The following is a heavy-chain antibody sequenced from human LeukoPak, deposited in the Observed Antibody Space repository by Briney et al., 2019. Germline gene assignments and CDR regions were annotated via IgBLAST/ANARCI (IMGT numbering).Heavy chain of an antibody. CDR2: IYPDDSDT. D-gene: IGHD4-17*01. CDR3: ARHYPGGDYFIDY. CDR1: GYSFTSYW. V-gene: IGHV5-51*01. Sequence: GESLKISCKGSGYSFTSYWIGWVRQMPGKGLEWVGIIYPDDSDTRYSPSIQDQVTISADKSISTASLQWSSLKASDTAIYYCARHYPGGDYFIDYWGQGTLVTVSS. J-gene: IGHJ4*02.